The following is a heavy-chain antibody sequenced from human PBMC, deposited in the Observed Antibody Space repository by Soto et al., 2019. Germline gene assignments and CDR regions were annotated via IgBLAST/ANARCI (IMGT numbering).Heavy chain of an antibody. CDR2: ISYDGSNK. V-gene: IGHV3-30-3*01. Sequence: QVQLVESGGGVVQPGRSLRLSCAASGFTFSSYAMHWVRQAPGKGLEWVAVISYDGSNKYYADSVKGRFTISRDNSKNTLYLQMNSLRAEDTAVYYCARNRQQLARQNYYYYGMDVWGQGTTVTVSS. J-gene: IGHJ6*02. D-gene: IGHD6-13*01. CDR1: GFTFSSYA. CDR3: ARNRQQLARQNYYYYGMDV.